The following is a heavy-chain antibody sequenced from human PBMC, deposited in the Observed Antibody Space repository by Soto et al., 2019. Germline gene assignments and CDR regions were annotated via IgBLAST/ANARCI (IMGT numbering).Heavy chain of an antibody. CDR3: ARSVEGHFDY. J-gene: IGHJ4*02. V-gene: IGHV3-48*02. CDR2: FTSDTKTI. D-gene: IGHD6-19*01. CDR1: GFTFSVYS. Sequence: EVQLVESGGDLVQRGGSLRLSCVASGFTFSVYSMNWVRQAPGKGLEWFSYFTSDTKTIKYADSVKGRFTISRDNAKNSVYLQMNSLRDEDTAVYYCARSVEGHFDYWGQGTVVTVSS.